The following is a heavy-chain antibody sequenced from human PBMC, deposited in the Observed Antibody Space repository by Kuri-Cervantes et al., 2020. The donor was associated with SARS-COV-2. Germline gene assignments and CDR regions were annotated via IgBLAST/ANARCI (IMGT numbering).Heavy chain of an antibody. CDR1: GGSISSYY. D-gene: IGHD1-26*01. CDR2: FYYSWIT. CDR3: ARDNILFSGSGFDY. Sequence: SETLSLTCTVSGGSISSYYWSWIRQPPGKGLEWIGYFYYSWITNYNPSLKNRVTMSVDTSKNQFSLNLSSVTAADTAVYYCARDNILFSGSGFDYWGQGTLVTVSS. J-gene: IGHJ4*02. V-gene: IGHV4-59*01.